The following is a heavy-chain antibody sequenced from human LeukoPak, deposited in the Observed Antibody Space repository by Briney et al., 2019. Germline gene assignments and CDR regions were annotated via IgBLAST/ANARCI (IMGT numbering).Heavy chain of an antibody. V-gene: IGHV3-30*04. CDR3: ASIGGGSYLYAFDI. J-gene: IGHJ3*02. Sequence: GRSLRLSCAASGFTISSYAMHWVRQAPGKGLEWVAVISYDGSNKYYADSVKGRFTISRDNSKNTLYLQMNSLRAEDTAVYYCASIGGGSYLYAFDIWGQGTMVTVSS. CDR2: ISYDGSNK. D-gene: IGHD1-26*01. CDR1: GFTISSYA.